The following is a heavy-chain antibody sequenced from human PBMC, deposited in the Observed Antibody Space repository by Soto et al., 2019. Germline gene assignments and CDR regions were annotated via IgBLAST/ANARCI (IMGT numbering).Heavy chain of an antibody. CDR1: VYTLSDYS. V-gene: IGHV3-48*02. Sequence: SSGSLRLSCASSVYTLSDYSMNCVRHSPGKCLECGSYFGTSRKYIFYPDSVRGRFTISRDDAKNSVYLQMNSLRDEDTAVYYCVRGGDWAWY. CDR2: FGTSRKYI. D-gene: IGHD2-21*02. J-gene: IGHJ2*01. CDR3: VRGGDWAWY.